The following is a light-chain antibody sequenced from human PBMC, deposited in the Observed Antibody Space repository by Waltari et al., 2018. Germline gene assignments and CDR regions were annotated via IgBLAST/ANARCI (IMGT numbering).Light chain of an antibody. CDR2: GAS. J-gene: IGKJ1*01. CDR3: QHYVRLPAT. Sequence: EIVLTQSPGSLSSFPGERVTLSCRASKSVSRALAWYQQKPGQAPRLLIFGASNRATGIPDRFSGSGSGTDFSLTISRLEPEDFAVYYCQHYVRLPATFGQGTKVEIK. V-gene: IGKV3-20*01. CDR1: KSVSRA.